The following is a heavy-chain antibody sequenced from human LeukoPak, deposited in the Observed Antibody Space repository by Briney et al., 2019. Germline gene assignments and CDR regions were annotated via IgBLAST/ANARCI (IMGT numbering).Heavy chain of an antibody. J-gene: IGHJ4*02. CDR2: IYSGGST. CDR1: GITVSSRY. D-gene: IGHD6-13*01. Sequence: GGSLRLSCAASGITVSSRYMSWVRQAPGKGLEWVSVIYSGGSTHYADSVQGRFTISRDNSKNTLYLQMQSLRAEDTAVYYCARDLWAAAASTNWGQGTLVTVSS. CDR3: ARDLWAAAASTN. V-gene: IGHV3-66*01.